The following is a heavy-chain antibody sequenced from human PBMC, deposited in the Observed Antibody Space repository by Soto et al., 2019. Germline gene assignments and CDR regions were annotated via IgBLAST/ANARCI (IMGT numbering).Heavy chain of an antibody. Sequence: SETLSLTCTVYGGSISSSSYYWGWIRQPPGKGLEWIGSIYYSGSTYYNPSLKSRVTISVDTSKNQFSLKLSSVTAADTAVYYCARHRAAMIVVVTPTYFDYWGQGTLVTVSS. V-gene: IGHV4-39*01. CDR3: ARHRAAMIVVVTPTYFDY. CDR2: IYYSGST. J-gene: IGHJ4*02. D-gene: IGHD3-22*01. CDR1: GGSISSSSYY.